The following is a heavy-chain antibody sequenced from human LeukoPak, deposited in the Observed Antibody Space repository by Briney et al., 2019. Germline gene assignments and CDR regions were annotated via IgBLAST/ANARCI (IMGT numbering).Heavy chain of an antibody. CDR1: GGTFSSYA. CDR3: ARSRPSYCSSTSCFGDYYYYGMDV. V-gene: IGHV1-69*01. Sequence: SVKVSCKASGGTFSSYAISWVRQAPGQGLEWMGGIIPIFGTANYAQKFQGRVTITADESTSTAYMELSSLRSEDTAVYYCARSRPSYCSSTSCFGDYYYYGMDVCGKGTTVTVSS. D-gene: IGHD2-2*01. CDR2: IIPIFGTA. J-gene: IGHJ6*04.